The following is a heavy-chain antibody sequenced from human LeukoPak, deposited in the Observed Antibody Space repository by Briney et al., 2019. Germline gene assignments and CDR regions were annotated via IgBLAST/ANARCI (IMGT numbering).Heavy chain of an antibody. CDR1: GGSISSYY. J-gene: IGHJ6*03. V-gene: IGHV4-59*12. Sequence: SETLSLTCTVSGGSISSYYWSWIRQPPGKGLEWIGYIYYSGSTNYNPSLKSRVTISVDTSKNQFSLKLSSVTAADTAVYYCARGPGLVLRYMDVWDKGTTVTVSS. CDR2: IYYSGST. CDR3: ARGPGLVLRYMDV. D-gene: IGHD6-6*01.